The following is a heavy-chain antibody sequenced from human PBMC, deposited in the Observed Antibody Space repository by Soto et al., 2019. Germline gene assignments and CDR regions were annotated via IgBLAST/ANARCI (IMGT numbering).Heavy chain of an antibody. D-gene: IGHD6-6*01. V-gene: IGHV4-34*01. CDR2: INHSGST. Sequence: PSETLSLTCAVYGGSLSGYYWSWIRQPPGKGLEWIGEINHSGSTNYNPSLKSRVTISVDTSKNQFSLKLSSVTAADTAVYYCGCSSSSRPFDYWGRGTLVTVSS. CDR3: GCSSSSRPFDY. CDR1: GGSLSGYY. J-gene: IGHJ4*02.